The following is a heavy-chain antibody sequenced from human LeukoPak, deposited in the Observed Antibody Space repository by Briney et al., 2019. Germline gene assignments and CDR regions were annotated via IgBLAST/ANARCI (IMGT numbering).Heavy chain of an antibody. CDR2: ICYSGST. CDR1: GGSISSSSYY. D-gene: IGHD7-27*01. V-gene: IGHV4-39*01. Sequence: SETLSLTCTVSGGSISSSSYYWGWIRQPPGEGLEWIGSICYSGSTYYNPSLKSRVTISVDTSKNQFSLKLSSVTAADTAVYYCARQGSYWGLNYWGQGTLVTVSS. J-gene: IGHJ4*02. CDR3: ARQGSYWGLNY.